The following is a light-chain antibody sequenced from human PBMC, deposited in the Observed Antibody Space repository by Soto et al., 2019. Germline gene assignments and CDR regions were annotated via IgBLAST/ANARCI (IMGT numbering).Light chain of an antibody. J-gene: IGKJ5*01. Sequence: SVWESVEKGKRASQGISSYLAWYQQKPGKAPKLLIYAASTLQSGVPARFSGRGSGTEFTLPLTRLQPEDFATYYCQQLNSYPITFGQGTRLKIK. CDR2: AAS. CDR3: QQLNSYPIT. V-gene: IGKV1-9*01. CDR1: QGISSY.